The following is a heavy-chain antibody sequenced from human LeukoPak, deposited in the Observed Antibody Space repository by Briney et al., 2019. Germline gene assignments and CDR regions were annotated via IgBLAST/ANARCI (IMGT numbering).Heavy chain of an antibody. CDR1: DGSINSFY. J-gene: IGHJ3*02. CDR2: IYYSGST. Sequence: SETLSLTCTVSDGSINSFYWSWIRQPPGKGLEWIGYIYYSGSTSYNPSLKSRVTISVDTSKKQFSLKLSSVTAADTAFYYCARYIVSYPHDAFDIWGQGTMVTVSS. V-gene: IGHV4-59*01. CDR3: ARYIVSYPHDAFDI. D-gene: IGHD1-26*01.